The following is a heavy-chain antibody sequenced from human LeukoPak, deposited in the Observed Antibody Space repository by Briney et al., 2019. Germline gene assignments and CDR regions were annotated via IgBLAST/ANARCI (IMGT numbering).Heavy chain of an antibody. Sequence: PSETLSLTCTVSGYSISSGYYWGWIRQPPGKGLEWIGSIFHSGTTYYNPSLKSRVSISVDTSKNQFSLRLSSVTAADTAVYFSAKSIASAGTNSCYYMDVWGTGTTVTVSS. J-gene: IGHJ6*03. D-gene: IGHD6-13*01. CDR2: IFHSGTT. CDR1: GYSISSGYY. CDR3: AKSIASAGTNSCYYMDV. V-gene: IGHV4-38-2*02.